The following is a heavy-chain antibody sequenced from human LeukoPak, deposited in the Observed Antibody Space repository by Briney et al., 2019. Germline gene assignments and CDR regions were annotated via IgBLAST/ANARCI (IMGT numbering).Heavy chain of an antibody. Sequence: PSETLSLTCAVYGGSFSGYYWSWIRQPPGKGLEWIGEINHSGSTNYNPSLKSRVTISVDTSKNQFSLKLSSVTAADTAVYYCARHIAGFDYWGQGTLVTVSS. D-gene: IGHD2-21*01. CDR3: ARHIAGFDY. CDR1: GGSFSGYY. V-gene: IGHV4-34*01. CDR2: INHSGST. J-gene: IGHJ4*02.